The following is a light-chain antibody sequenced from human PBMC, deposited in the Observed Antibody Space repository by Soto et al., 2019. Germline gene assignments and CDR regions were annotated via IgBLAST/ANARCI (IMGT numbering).Light chain of an antibody. J-gene: IGKJ1*01. CDR1: QSVSSK. CDR2: DTS. CDR3: QQYNNWPPWT. V-gene: IGKV3-15*01. Sequence: EIGMTHSPATLSVYPGERAALYCRASQSVSSKLAWYRQRPGQAPRLVIYDTSTRATGVPARFSGSGSGTEFTLTISSLQSEDFAVYYCQQYNNWPPWTFGQG.